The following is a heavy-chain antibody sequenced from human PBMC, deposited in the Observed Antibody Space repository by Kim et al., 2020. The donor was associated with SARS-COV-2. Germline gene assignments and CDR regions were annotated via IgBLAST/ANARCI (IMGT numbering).Heavy chain of an antibody. CDR2: ISYDGSNK. CDR1: GFTFSSYG. V-gene: IGHV3-30*18. Sequence: GGSLRLSCAASGFTFSSYGMHWVRQAPGKGLEWVAVISYDGSNKYYADSVKGRFTISRDNSKNTLYLQMNSLRAEDTAVYYCAKEGDYYDSSFGPFDYWGQGTLVTVSS. D-gene: IGHD3-22*01. CDR3: AKEGDYYDSSFGPFDY. J-gene: IGHJ4*02.